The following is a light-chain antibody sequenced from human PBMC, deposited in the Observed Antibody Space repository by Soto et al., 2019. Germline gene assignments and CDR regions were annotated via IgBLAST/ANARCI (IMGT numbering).Light chain of an antibody. V-gene: IGKV1-39*01. Sequence: DIRMTQSPSSLSASVGDRVTITCRASQSISSYLNWYQQKPRKAPKLLIYAASSLQSGVPSRFSGSGTRTDFTLTISSLQPEEFATYNCQQSYNTPRVLTFGGGTKVEIK. CDR3: QQSYNTPRVLT. CDR2: AAS. J-gene: IGKJ4*01. CDR1: QSISSY.